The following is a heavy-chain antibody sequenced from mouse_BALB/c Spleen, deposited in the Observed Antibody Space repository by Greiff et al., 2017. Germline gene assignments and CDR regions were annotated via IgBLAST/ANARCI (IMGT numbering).Heavy chain of an antibody. CDR1: GFTFSDYY. Sequence: EVKVVESGGGLVKPGGSLKLSCAASGFTFSDYYMYWVRQTPEKRLEWVATISDGGSYTYYPDSVKGRFTISRDNAKNNLYLQMSSLKSEDTAMYYCARPYDGYYYAMDYWGQGTSVTVSS. CDR2: ISDGGSYT. V-gene: IGHV5-4*02. J-gene: IGHJ4*01. D-gene: IGHD2-12*01. CDR3: ARPYDGYYYAMDY.